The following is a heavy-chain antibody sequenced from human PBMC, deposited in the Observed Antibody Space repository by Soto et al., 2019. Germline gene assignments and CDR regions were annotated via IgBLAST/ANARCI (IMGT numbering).Heavy chain of an antibody. CDR1: GGSFSGYY. D-gene: IGHD3-3*01. J-gene: IGHJ4*02. V-gene: IGHV4-34*01. Sequence: SETLSLTCAVYGGSFSGYYWSWIRQPPGKGLEWIGEINHSGSTNYNPSLKSRVTISVDTSKNQFSLKLSSVTAADTAVYYCARGSPLDGNYDYWGQGTLVTVSS. CDR3: ARGSPLDGNYDY. CDR2: INHSGST.